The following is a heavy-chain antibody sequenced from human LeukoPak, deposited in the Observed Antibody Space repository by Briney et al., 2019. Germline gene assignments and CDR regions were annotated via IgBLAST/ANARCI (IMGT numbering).Heavy chain of an antibody. J-gene: IGHJ4*02. V-gene: IGHV3-33*05. CDR3: ARGNYDVLTGLDY. D-gene: IGHD3-9*01. CDR2: ISYDGTNK. CDR1: GFPFSSYG. Sequence: GGSLRLSCAASGFPFSSYGMHWVRQAPGKGLEWVSFISYDGTNKYYADSVKGRFTISRDNSKNTLYLQMNSLRAEDTAVYYCARGNYDVLTGLDYWGQGTLVTVSS.